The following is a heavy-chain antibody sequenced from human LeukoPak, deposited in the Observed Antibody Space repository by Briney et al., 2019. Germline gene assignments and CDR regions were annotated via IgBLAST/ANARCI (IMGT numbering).Heavy chain of an antibody. Sequence: PSETLSLTCTVSGGSISSGYYWGWIRQPPGKGLEWIGSIYHRGSTYYNPSLKSRVTISVDTSKNQFSLKLTSVTAADTAVYYCARVCQLLYPDYWGQGTLVTVSS. D-gene: IGHD2-2*02. CDR1: GGSISSGYY. V-gene: IGHV4-38-2*02. CDR2: IYHRGST. CDR3: ARVCQLLYPDY. J-gene: IGHJ4*02.